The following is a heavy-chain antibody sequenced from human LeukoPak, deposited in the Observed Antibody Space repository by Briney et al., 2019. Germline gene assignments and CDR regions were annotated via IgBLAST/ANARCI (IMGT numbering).Heavy chain of an antibody. J-gene: IGHJ6*03. V-gene: IGHV3-21*01. D-gene: IGHD2-2*01. CDR2: ISSSSSYI. CDR3: AREVVVPAAARHYYYYYYMDV. Sequence: PGGSLRLSCAASGFTFSSYSMNWVRQAPGKGLEWVSSISSSSSYIYYADSVKGRFTISRDNAKSSLYLQMSSLRAEDTAVYYCAREVVVPAAARHYYYYYYMDVWGKGTTVTVSS. CDR1: GFTFSSYS.